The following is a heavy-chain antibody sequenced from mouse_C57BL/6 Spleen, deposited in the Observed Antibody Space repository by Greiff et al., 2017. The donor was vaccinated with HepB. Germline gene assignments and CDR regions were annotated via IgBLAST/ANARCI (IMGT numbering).Heavy chain of an antibody. V-gene: IGHV1-50*01. J-gene: IGHJ2*01. Sequence: VQLQQPGAELVKPGASVKLSCKASGYTFTSYWMQWVKQRPGQGLEWIGEIDPSDSYTNYNQKFKGKATLTVDTSSSTAYMQLSSLTSEDSAVYYCARWHYGSSYDYWGQGTTLTVSS. CDR2: IDPSDSYT. CDR3: ARWHYGSSYDY. D-gene: IGHD1-1*01. CDR1: GYTFTSYW.